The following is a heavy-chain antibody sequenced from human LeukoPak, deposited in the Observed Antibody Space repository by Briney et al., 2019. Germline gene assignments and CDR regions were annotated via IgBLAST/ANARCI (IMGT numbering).Heavy chain of an antibody. D-gene: IGHD3-16*01. Sequence: GGSLRLSCAASGITFSNYWMKWVRQAPGKGLEWLATIKQDGSDKFYVDSVKGRFTISRDNAKNSLYLQMNSLRVEDTAVYYCARDRKGGDYWGQGTLVTVSS. J-gene: IGHJ4*02. CDR3: ARDRKGGDY. CDR1: GITFSNYW. CDR2: IKQDGSDK. V-gene: IGHV3-7*01.